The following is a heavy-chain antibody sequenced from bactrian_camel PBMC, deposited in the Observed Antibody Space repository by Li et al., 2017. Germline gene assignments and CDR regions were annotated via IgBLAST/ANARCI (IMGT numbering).Heavy chain of an antibody. CDR2: IDRDGGWT. J-gene: IGHJ4*01. Sequence: HVQLVESGGGSVQAGGSLRLSCAASGFTFSRNCMTWVRQAPGKGLEWVSKIDRDGGWTDYAESVKGRFTISRDNAKNLLHLQLNNLKTEDTAIYYCAKGGRTYGYCHEDYTFKGQGTQVTVS. V-gene: IGHV3S1*01. CDR1: GFTFSRNC. D-gene: IGHD1*01.